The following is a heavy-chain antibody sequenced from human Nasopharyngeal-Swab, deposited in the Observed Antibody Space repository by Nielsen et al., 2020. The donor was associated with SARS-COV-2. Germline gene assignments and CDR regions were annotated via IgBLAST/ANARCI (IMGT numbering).Heavy chain of an antibody. D-gene: IGHD1-26*01. J-gene: IGHJ4*02. Sequence: GESLKISCAAPGFTVSSNYMSWVRQAPGKGLEWVANIKQDGSDKHYVDSVKGRFTISRDNAQNSLYLEMNSLRAEDTALYYCARDSRIVGATGSNDYWGQGTLVTVSS. CDR1: GFTVSSNY. V-gene: IGHV3-7*01. CDR3: ARDSRIVGATGSNDY. CDR2: IKQDGSDK.